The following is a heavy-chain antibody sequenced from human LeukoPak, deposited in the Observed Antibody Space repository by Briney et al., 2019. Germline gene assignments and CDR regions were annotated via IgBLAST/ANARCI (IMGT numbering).Heavy chain of an antibody. J-gene: IGHJ4*02. Sequence: GESLKISCKGSGYRFTSYWIDWVRQMPGKGLEWMGIIYPSDSDTRYSPSFQGQVTISADKSINTVYLHWNSLKASDTAMYYCASFHISGKSYNGLHYWGQGTLVTVSS. CDR1: GYRFTSYW. CDR2: IYPSDSDT. CDR3: ASFHISGKSYNGLHY. D-gene: IGHD3-10*01. V-gene: IGHV5-51*01.